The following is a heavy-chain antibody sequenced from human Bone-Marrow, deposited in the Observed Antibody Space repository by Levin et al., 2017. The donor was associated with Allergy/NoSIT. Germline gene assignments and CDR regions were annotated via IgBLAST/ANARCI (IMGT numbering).Heavy chain of an antibody. D-gene: IGHD2-21*01. Sequence: SETLSLTCAVYPGSFSGYYWSWIRQTPGKGLEWIGEVNHSGTTNYNPSLKSRVTMSVDTSKNQFSLKLNSVTAADTAVYYCAKSVVMIGRPYTDWGQGTQVIVSS. CDR1: PGSFSGYY. CDR2: VNHSGTT. J-gene: IGHJ4*02. CDR3: AKSVVMIGRPYTD. V-gene: IGHV4-34*01.